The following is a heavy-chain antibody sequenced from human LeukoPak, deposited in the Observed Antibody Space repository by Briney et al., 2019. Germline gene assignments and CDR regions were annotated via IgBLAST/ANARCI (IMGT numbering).Heavy chain of an antibody. Sequence: GGSLRLSCAAPGFTFSNYAMSWVRQAPGKGLEWVSSISVSGGNTYYADSVKGRFTISRDNSKNTLYLQMNSLTAEDTALYYCATKQWLVRGWFDPWGQGTLVTVSS. CDR3: ATKQWLVRGWFDP. CDR1: GFTFSNYA. D-gene: IGHD6-19*01. CDR2: ISVSGGNT. V-gene: IGHV3-23*01. J-gene: IGHJ5*02.